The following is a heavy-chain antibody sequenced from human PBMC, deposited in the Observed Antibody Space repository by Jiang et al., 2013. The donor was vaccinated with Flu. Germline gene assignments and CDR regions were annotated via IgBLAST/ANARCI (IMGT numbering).Heavy chain of an antibody. CDR3: ARGMVRGLSRGILDI. Sequence: EVKKPGASVKVSCKASGYTFTTYYIYWVRQAPGQGLEWMGIINPSGGTTGYAQKFQGRVTMTRDTSTSTVYMELSSLTSEDTAVYYCARGMVRGLSRGILDIWGQGTMVTVSS. CDR2: INPSGGTT. V-gene: IGHV1-46*01. D-gene: IGHD3-10*01. J-gene: IGHJ3*02. CDR1: GYTFTTYY.